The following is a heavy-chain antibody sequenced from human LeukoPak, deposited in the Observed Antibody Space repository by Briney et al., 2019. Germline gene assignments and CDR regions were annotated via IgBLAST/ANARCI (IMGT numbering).Heavy chain of an antibody. CDR2: IWSDGSNK. CDR3: AKDAQRGFDYSNSLEY. CDR1: GFTFSHYG. V-gene: IGHV3-33*06. D-gene: IGHD4-11*01. Sequence: PGRSLRLSCAASGFTFSHYGMHWVRQAPGRGLEWVAVIWSDGSNKFYADSVKGRFTISRDNSQNTVDLHMNTLRAEGTAVYYCAKDAQRGFDYSNSLEYWGQGTLVTVSS. J-gene: IGHJ4*02.